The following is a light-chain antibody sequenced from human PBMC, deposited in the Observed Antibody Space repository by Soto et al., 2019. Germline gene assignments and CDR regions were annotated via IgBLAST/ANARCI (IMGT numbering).Light chain of an antibody. CDR3: SSYTSSSTLYV. Sequence: QSALTQPASVSGSPGQSITISCTGTSSDVGAYNFLSWYQQHPGKAPKLMIYDVGNRPSGVSNRFSGSKSGNTASLTISGLQAEDEADYYCSSYTSSSTLYVFGTGTKVT. J-gene: IGLJ1*01. CDR1: SSDVGAYNF. CDR2: DVG. V-gene: IGLV2-14*01.